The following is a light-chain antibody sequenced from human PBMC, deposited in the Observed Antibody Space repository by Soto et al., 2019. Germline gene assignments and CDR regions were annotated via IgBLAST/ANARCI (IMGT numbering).Light chain of an antibody. J-gene: IGKJ5*01. CDR2: AAS. V-gene: IGKV1-9*01. CDR1: QTILTY. CDR3: QQLNSYPIT. Sequence: DIQMTQSPSTLSASVGDGVTITCRASQTILTYLNWYQQKPGKAPKLLIYAASTLQSGVPSRFSGSGSGTEFTLTISSLQPEDFATYYCQQLNSYPITFGQGTRLEIK.